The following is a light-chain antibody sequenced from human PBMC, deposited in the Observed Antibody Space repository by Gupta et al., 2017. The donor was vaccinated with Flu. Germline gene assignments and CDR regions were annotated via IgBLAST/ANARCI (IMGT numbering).Light chain of an antibody. CDR2: EVN. CDR3: CSYAVIRDRQL. CDR1: GSDIGRYNL. J-gene: IGLJ2*01. V-gene: IGLV2-23*02. Sequence: QSALSQPASVSGSPGQTVTISCTGTGSDIGRYNLVSWYQQYPGKSPKLLIHEVNKRPSWVSNRFSGSKSGDTASLTISDRQSDDEAHYYCCSYAVIRDRQLFGGGTKLTVL.